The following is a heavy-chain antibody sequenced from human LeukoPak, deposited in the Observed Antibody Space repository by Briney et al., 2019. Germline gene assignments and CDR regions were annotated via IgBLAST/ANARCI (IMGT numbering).Heavy chain of an antibody. CDR1: GLTFNTYS. CDR2: VNSRSTYI. V-gene: IGHV3-21*01. CDR3: ARSLGFYDSSGAYYFDD. D-gene: IGHD3-22*01. Sequence: TGGSLRLSCAASGLTFNTYSMTWVRQAPGKGLDWLSSVNSRSTYISYAQSVMGRFTISRDNAKNSLYLQMNSLRAEDMAVYYCARSLGFYDSSGAYYFDDWGQGTLVTVSS. J-gene: IGHJ4*02.